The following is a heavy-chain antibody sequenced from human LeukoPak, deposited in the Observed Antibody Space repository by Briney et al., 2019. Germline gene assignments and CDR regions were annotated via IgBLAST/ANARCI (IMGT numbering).Heavy chain of an antibody. Sequence: GGSLRLSCAASGFTFSSYGMHWVRQAPGKGLEWVAVIWYDGSNKYYADSVKGRFTISRDNSKNTLYLQMNSLRAEDTAVYYCARDRATEYYFDYWGQGTLVTVSS. J-gene: IGHJ4*02. D-gene: IGHD1-26*01. CDR1: GFTFSSYG. CDR3: ARDRATEYYFDY. CDR2: IWYDGSNK. V-gene: IGHV3-33*01.